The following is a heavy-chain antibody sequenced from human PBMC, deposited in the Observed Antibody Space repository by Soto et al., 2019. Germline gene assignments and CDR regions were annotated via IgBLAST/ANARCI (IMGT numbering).Heavy chain of an antibody. CDR3: EKSSTSRTVLDWLLWVDY. CDR1: GFTFDDYA. V-gene: IGHV3-9*01. CDR2: ISWNSGSI. Sequence: EVQLVESGGGLVQPGMSLRLSCAASGFTFDDYAMHWVRQAPGKGLEWVSGISWNSGSIDYADSVKGRFTISRDNSKNSMYLQMNRLRAEDTALYYGEKSSTSRTVLDWLLWVDYWGQGTLVTVSS. J-gene: IGHJ4*02. D-gene: IGHD3-3*01.